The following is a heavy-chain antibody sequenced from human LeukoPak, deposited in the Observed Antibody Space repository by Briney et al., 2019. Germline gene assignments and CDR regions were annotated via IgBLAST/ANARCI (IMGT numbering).Heavy chain of an antibody. V-gene: IGHV4-59*01. J-gene: IGHJ1*01. CDR1: GGSISSYY. Sequence: SETLSLTCTVSGGSISSYYWSWIRQPPGKGLEWIGYIYYSGSTNYNPSLKSRVTISVDTSKNQFSLKLSSVTAADTAVYYCARAYGDYVGYFQHWGQGTLVTVSS. CDR2: IYYSGST. CDR3: ARAYGDYVGYFQH. D-gene: IGHD4-17*01.